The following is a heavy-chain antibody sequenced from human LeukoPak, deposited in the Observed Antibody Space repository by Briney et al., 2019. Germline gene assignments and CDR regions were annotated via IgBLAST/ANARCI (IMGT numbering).Heavy chain of an antibody. CDR2: TYYRSKWYN. V-gene: IGHV6-1*01. CDR1: GDSVSSNSAA. J-gene: IGHJ4*02. Sequence: SQTLSLTCAISGDSVSSNSAAWNWIRQSPSRGLEWLGRTYYRSKWYNDYAVSVKSRITINPDTFKNQFSLQPNSVTPEDTAVYYCARGTVSSGWNYYFDYWGQGTLVTVSS. D-gene: IGHD6-19*01. CDR3: ARGTVSSGWNYYFDY.